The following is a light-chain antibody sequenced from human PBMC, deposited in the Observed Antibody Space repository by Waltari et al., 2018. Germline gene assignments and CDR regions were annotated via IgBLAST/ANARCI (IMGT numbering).Light chain of an antibody. Sequence: DIVMTQSPDSLAVSLGARATINCKSSQSVLYSSNNKNYLAWYQQKPGQPPKLLIYWASTRESGVPDRFSGSGSATDFTLTISSLQAEDVAVYYCQQYYTPLWTFGQGTKVEIK. CDR3: QQYYTPLWT. V-gene: IGKV4-1*01. CDR2: WAS. CDR1: QSVLYSSNNKNY. J-gene: IGKJ1*01.